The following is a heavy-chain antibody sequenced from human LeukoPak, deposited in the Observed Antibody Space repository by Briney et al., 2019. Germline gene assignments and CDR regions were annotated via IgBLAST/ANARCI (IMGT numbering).Heavy chain of an antibody. V-gene: IGHV1-2*02. D-gene: IGHD1-26*01. J-gene: IGHJ4*02. CDR2: INPNSGGT. Sequence: GASVKVSCKASGYTFTGYYMHWVRQAPGQGLEWMGWINPNSGGTNYAQKFQGRVTMTRDTSISTAYMELSRLRSDDTAVYYCARGFVVGAIGERDFDYWGQGTLVTVSS. CDR3: ARGFVVGAIGERDFDY. CDR1: GYTFTGYY.